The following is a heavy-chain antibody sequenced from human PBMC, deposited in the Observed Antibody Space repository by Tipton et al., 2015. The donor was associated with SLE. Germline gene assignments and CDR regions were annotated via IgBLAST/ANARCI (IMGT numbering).Heavy chain of an antibody. J-gene: IGHJ4*02. CDR3: AVNVVVKVQVDY. Sequence: TLSLTCNVSGYSISSGYYWGWIRQFPGKGLEWIGSFYHSGSTYYNPSPKSRVTISVDTSKNQFSLKLSSVTAADTAVYYCAVNVVVKVQVDYWGQGALVTVSS. CDR1: GYSISSGYY. CDR2: FYHSGST. V-gene: IGHV4-38-2*02. D-gene: IGHD2-21*01.